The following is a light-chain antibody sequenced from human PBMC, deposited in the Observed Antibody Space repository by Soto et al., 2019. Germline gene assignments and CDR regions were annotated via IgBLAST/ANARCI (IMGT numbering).Light chain of an antibody. CDR3: TSYAGGNNV. CDR1: SSDVGGYNY. Sequence: QCALTQAPSGSGSPGQSVTISCTGTSSDVGGYNYVSWYQQYPGKVPRLMIYEVNKRPSGVPDRFSGSKSGNTASLTVSGLQTEDEADYYCTSYAGGNNVFGTGTKLTVL. CDR2: EVN. J-gene: IGLJ1*01. V-gene: IGLV2-8*01.